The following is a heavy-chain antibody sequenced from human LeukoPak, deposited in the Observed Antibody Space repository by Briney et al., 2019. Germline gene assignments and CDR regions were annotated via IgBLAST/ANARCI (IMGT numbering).Heavy chain of an antibody. J-gene: IGHJ4*02. D-gene: IGHD6-19*01. Sequence: GGSLRLSCAASGFTVSSNYMSWVRQAPGEGLEWVSVIYSGGSTYYADSVKGRFTISRDNSKNTLYLQMNSLRAEDTAVYYCAKQRIAVAWGLDYWGQGTLVTVSS. CDR1: GFTVSSNY. CDR2: IYSGGST. CDR3: AKQRIAVAWGLDY. V-gene: IGHV3-53*01.